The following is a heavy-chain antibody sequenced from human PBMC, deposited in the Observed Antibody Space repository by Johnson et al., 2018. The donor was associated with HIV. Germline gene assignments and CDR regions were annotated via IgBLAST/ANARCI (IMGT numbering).Heavy chain of an antibody. CDR1: GFTFSDYY. D-gene: IGHD4/OR15-4a*01. J-gene: IGHJ3*02. Sequence: QVLLVESGGGLVKPGGSLRLSCAPSGFTFSDYYMSWMRPAPGPGLEWVSYISSSGSNIYKADSVKGRFTISRDNAKNSLFLQMNSLRAEDTAVYYCARVGANFDAFDIWGQGTIVTVSS. V-gene: IGHV3-11*04. CDR2: ISSSGSNI. CDR3: ARVGANFDAFDI.